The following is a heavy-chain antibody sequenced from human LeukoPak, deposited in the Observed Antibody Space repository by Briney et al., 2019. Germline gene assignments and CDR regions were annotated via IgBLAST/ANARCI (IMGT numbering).Heavy chain of an antibody. CDR2: IYYSGST. J-gene: IGHJ6*03. V-gene: IGHV4-39*01. CDR3: ARHKDYYYSYMDV. Sequence: SETLSLTCSVSGDSISTSSYYWGWIRQSPGKGLEWIGTIYYSGSTYYNPSLTSRVTISVDTSKNQFSLKLSSVTAADTAVYYCARHKDYYYSYMDVWGKGTTVTISS. CDR1: GDSISTSSYY.